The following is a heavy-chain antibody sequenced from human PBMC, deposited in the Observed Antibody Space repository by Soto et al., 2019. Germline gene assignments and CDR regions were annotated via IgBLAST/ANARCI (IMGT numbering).Heavy chain of an antibody. CDR1: GFTFSSYA. CDR2: ISGSAGST. CDR3: AKDFVRGYSYGLYFDN. Sequence: GGSLRLSCAASGFTFSSYAMSWVRQAPGKGLEWVSGISGSAGSTYYADSVKGRFTISRDNSKNTLYLQMNSLRAEDTAVYYCAKDFVRGYSYGLYFDNWGQGTLVTVSS. D-gene: IGHD5-18*01. J-gene: IGHJ4*02. V-gene: IGHV3-23*01.